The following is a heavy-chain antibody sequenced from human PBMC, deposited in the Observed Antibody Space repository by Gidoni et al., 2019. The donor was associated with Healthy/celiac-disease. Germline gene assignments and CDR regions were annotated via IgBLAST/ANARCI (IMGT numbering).Heavy chain of an antibody. CDR1: GGSFSGYY. D-gene: IGHD3-10*01. Sequence: QVQLQQWGAGLLKPSETLSLTCAVYGGSFSGYYWSWIRKPPGKGLEWIGEINHSGSTTYNPSLKSRVTISVDTSKNQFSLKLSSVTAADTAVYYCARVPSEGGSVGGWFDPWGQGTLVTVSS. CDR2: INHSGST. J-gene: IGHJ5*02. CDR3: ARVPSEGGSVGGWFDP. V-gene: IGHV4-34*01.